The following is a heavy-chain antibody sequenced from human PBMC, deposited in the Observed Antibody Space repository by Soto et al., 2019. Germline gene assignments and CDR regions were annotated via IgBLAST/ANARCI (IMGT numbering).Heavy chain of an antibody. CDR1: GLTFSRFA. CDR3: AKEQRWAAIFGVVTLS. V-gene: IGHV3-23*01. D-gene: IGHD3-3*01. CDR2: ISGSGQTT. Sequence: EVQLLESGGGLGQPGGSLRLSCAGSGLTFSRFAMSWARQVPGKGLEWVSAISGSGQTTYYADYVKGRFTVSRDNSNNTLELKMNRRRAEDTALYYCAKEQRWAAIFGVVTLSWGQGTLVTVSS. J-gene: IGHJ5*02.